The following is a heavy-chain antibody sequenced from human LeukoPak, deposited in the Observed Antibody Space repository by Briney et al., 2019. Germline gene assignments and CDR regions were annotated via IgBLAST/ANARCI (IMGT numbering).Heavy chain of an antibody. CDR1: GGSISSHY. J-gene: IGHJ5*02. Sequence: SETLSLTCSVSGGSISSHYWSWIRQPPGKGLEWIGYIYYSGSTKYNPSLKSRVTISVDTSKNQFSLKLGSVTAADTAVYYCARGGTTVTPGLLWFDPWGQGTLVTVSS. V-gene: IGHV4-59*11. CDR3: ARGGTTVTPGLLWFDP. D-gene: IGHD4-17*01. CDR2: IYYSGST.